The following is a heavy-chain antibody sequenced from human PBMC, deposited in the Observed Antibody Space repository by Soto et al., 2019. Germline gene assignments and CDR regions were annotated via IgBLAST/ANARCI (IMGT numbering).Heavy chain of an antibody. CDR2: SKSRGYDGTT. D-gene: IGHD6-19*01. CDR3: SRGTGGSVWPSDY. V-gene: IGHV3-49*03. Sequence: GCLRLSSSGYGFTSGDYGLSWYRQAAGKGREWVGPSKSRGYDGTTHYALSVRGRFTISRDDSERVSYLKIRNMETDDSAVYYCSRGTGGSVWPSDYWGQGTRVTVSS. CDR1: GFTSGDYG. J-gene: IGHJ4*02.